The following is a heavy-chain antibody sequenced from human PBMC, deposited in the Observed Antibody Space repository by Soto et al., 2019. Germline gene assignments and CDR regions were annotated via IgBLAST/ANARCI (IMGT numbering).Heavy chain of an antibody. CDR2: IYYSGST. V-gene: IGHV4-39*01. Sequence: QLQLQESGPGLVKPSETLSLTCTVSGGSISSSSYYWGWIRQPPGKGLEWIGSIYYSGSTYYNPSLKSRITISVDTSKNQFSLKLSSVTAADTAVYYCARQAKYYYDSSGFHYFDYWGQGTLVTVSS. CDR3: ARQAKYYYDSSGFHYFDY. D-gene: IGHD3-22*01. J-gene: IGHJ4*02. CDR1: GGSISSSSYY.